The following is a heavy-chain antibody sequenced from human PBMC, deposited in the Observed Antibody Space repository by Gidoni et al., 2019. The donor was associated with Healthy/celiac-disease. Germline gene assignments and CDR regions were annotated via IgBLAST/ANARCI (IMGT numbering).Heavy chain of an antibody. V-gene: IGHV3-21*01. CDR2: ISSSSSYI. D-gene: IGHD3-22*01. CDR3: ARDNYYDSSGYYLSGGPYYFDY. J-gene: IGHJ4*02. CDR1: GFTFSSYS. Sequence: EVQLVVSGGGLVKPGGSLRLYCAASGFTFSSYSMNWVRQAPGKGLEWVSSISSSSSYIYYADSVKGRFTISRDNAKNSLYLQMNSLRAEDTAVYYCARDNYYDSSGYYLSGGPYYFDYWGQGTLVTVSS.